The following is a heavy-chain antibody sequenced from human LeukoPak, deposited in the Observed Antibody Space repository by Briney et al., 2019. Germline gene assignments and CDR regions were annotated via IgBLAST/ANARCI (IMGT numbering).Heavy chain of an antibody. CDR2: INPNSGGT. CDR1: GYTFTGYY. V-gene: IGHV1-2*04. J-gene: IGHJ4*02. CDR3: ARSKRGDYDILTGYYLDY. Sequence: ASVKVSCKASGYTFTGYYMHWVRQAPGQGLEWMGRINPNSGGTNYAQKFQGWVTMTRDTSISTAYMELSRLRSDDTAVYYCARSKRGDYDILTGYYLDYWGQGTLVTVSS. D-gene: IGHD3-9*01.